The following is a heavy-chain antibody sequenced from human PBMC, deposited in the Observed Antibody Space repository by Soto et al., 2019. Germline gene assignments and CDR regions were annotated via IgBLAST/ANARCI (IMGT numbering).Heavy chain of an antibody. D-gene: IGHD6-13*01. CDR1: GGSISSYY. CDR3: ARVKESLSSSFDY. CDR2: IYYSGST. J-gene: IGHJ4*02. Sequence: SETLSLTCTVSGGSISSYYWSWIRQPPGKGLEWIGYIYYSGSTNYNPSLKSRVTISVDTSKNQFSLKLSSVTAADTAVYYCARVKESLSSSFDYWGQGTLVTVSS. V-gene: IGHV4-59*01.